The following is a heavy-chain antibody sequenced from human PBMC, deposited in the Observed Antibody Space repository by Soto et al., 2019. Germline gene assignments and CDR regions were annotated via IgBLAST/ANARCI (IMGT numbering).Heavy chain of an antibody. CDR3: ARGLLSRGYYYYYYMDV. CDR1: GGSFSGYY. CDR2: INHSGST. V-gene: IGHV4-34*01. D-gene: IGHD2-2*01. Sequence: SETLSLTCAVYGGSFSGYYWSWIRQPPGKGLEWIGEINHSGSTNYNPSLKSRVTISVDTSKNQFSLKLSSVTAADTAVYYCARGLLSRGYYYYYYMDVWGKGTTVTVSS. J-gene: IGHJ6*03.